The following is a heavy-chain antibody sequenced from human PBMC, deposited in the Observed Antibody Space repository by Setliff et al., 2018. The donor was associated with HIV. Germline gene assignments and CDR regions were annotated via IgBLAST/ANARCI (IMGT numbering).Heavy chain of an antibody. CDR2: IWYDGSNK. V-gene: IGHV3-33*08. CDR3: TRYGSGRSAGNNYYYNYMDV. D-gene: IGHD3-10*01. Sequence: PGESLKISCAASGFTFSSYGMHWVRQAPGKGLEWVAVIWYDGSNKYYADSVKGRFTISRDNSKNTLFLQMNSLRPEDTAVYYCTRYGSGRSAGNNYYYNYMDVWGKGTTVTVSS. J-gene: IGHJ6*03. CDR1: GFTFSSYG.